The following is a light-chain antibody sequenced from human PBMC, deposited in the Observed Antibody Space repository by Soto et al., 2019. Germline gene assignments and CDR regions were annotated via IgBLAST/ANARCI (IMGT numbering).Light chain of an antibody. Sequence: EVVLTQSPGTLSLSPGDRANLSCRASQSVDSSHLAWYQHKPGRAPTLLVYGASRRASGVPDRFSGSGSGTEVTLSLRRLEPEDFAVYYCQQYEISPFTFGGGTKVDIK. CDR3: QQYEISPFT. J-gene: IGKJ4*01. CDR1: QSVDSSH. V-gene: IGKV3-20*01. CDR2: GAS.